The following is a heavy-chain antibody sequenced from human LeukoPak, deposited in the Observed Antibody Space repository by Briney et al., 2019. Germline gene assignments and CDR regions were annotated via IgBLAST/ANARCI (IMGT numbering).Heavy chain of an antibody. J-gene: IGHJ6*04. D-gene: IGHD2-15*01. V-gene: IGHV4-61*02. CDR2: IYTSGST. Sequence: PSQTLSLTCTVYGGSISSGSYYWSWIRQPAGKGLEWIGRIYTSGSTNYNTSLKSRVTLSVDTSKNQFSLKLSSVTAADTAVYYCARDLDGYCSGGSCYSGDVWGKGTTVTISS. CDR1: GGSISSGSYY. CDR3: ARDLDGYCSGGSCYSGDV.